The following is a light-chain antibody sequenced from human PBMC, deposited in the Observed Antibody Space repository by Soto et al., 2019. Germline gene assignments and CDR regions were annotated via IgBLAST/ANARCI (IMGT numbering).Light chain of an antibody. CDR1: QSITTR. Sequence: TLSCRARQSITTRLAWYQHKPGQAPRLLMSGASSRASGVPVRFSGSGSGTDFTLTISRLEPEDFATYHCQQHNTFSITFGEGTRLEIK. CDR2: GAS. CDR3: QQHNTFSIT. J-gene: IGKJ5*01. V-gene: IGKV3D-15*01.